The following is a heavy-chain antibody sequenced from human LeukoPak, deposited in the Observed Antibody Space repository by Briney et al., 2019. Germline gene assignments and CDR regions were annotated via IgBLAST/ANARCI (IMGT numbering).Heavy chain of an antibody. CDR1: RFTFSSYA. D-gene: IGHD3-10*01. V-gene: IGHV3-53*04. CDR2: IYSGGST. J-gene: IGHJ4*02. Sequence: GGSLRLSCAASRFTFSSYAMSWVRQAPGKGLEWVSVIYSGGSTYYADTVKGRFTISRHNSKNTLYLQMNSLRAEDTAVYYCASSVTMVRGLKDYWGQGALVTVSS. CDR3: ASSVTMVRGLKDY.